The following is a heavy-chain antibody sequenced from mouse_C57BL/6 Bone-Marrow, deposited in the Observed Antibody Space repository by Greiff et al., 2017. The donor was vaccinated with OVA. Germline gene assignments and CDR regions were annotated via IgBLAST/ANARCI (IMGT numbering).Heavy chain of an antibody. J-gene: IGHJ2*01. V-gene: IGHV1-69*01. CDR3: ARSTIYYYGSSLDY. D-gene: IGHD1-1*01. Sequence: VQLQQPGAELVMPGASVKLSCKASGYTFTSYWMHWVKQRPGKGLEWIGEIDPTDSYTTYNQKFKGKSTLTVDKSSSTAYMQRSSLSSEDSAVYYCARSTIYYYGSSLDYWGQGTTLTVSS. CDR1: GYTFTSYW. CDR2: IDPTDSYT.